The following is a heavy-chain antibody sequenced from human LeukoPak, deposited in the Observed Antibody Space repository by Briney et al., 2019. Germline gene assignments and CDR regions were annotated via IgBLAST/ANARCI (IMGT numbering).Heavy chain of an antibody. Sequence: GGSLRLSCAASGFTFSSYAMHWVRQAPGKGLEWVAAIWYDGSNKYYADSVKGRFTITRDNSKNTLYLQMNSLRAEDTAVYHCARDRVDTAMVYYFGYWGQGTLVTVSS. CDR1: GFTFSSYA. J-gene: IGHJ4*02. V-gene: IGHV3-33*08. CDR3: ARDRVDTAMVYYFGY. D-gene: IGHD5-18*01. CDR2: IWYDGSNK.